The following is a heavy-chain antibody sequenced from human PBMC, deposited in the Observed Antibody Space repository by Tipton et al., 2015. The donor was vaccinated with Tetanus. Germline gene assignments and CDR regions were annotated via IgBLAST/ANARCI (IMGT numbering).Heavy chain of an antibody. CDR3: ARHQSGYFTPFDY. CDR1: GGSIRGHF. J-gene: IGHJ4*02. CDR2: IYESGDT. D-gene: IGHD3-3*01. Sequence: GLVKPSETLSLTCTVSGGSIRGHFWSWIRQPAGKGLEWIGSIYESGDTYYIPSLKSRVTISVDTSTNQFSLTLNSMAAADTGVYYCARHQSGYFTPFDYWGQGKLVTVSS. V-gene: IGHV4-59*05.